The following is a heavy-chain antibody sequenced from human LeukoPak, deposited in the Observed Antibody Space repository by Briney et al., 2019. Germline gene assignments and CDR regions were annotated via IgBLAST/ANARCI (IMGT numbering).Heavy chain of an antibody. CDR2: ISYDGSNK. CDR3: AAAGPYSSGWYAFDI. V-gene: IGHV3-30*03. Sequence: GGSLRLSCAASGFTFSSYWMHWVRQAPGKGLEWVAVISYDGSNKYYADSVKGRFTISRDNSKNTLYLQMNSLRAEDTAVYYCAAAGPYSSGWYAFDIWGQGTMVTVSS. D-gene: IGHD6-19*01. CDR1: GFTFSSYW. J-gene: IGHJ3*02.